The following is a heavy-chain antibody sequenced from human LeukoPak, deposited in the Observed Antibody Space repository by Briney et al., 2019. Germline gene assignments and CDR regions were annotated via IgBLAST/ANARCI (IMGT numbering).Heavy chain of an antibody. D-gene: IGHD6-19*01. CDR1: GFTFSSYA. V-gene: IGHV3-23*01. CDR3: ARDRQWLVEGRGYYFDY. J-gene: IGHJ4*02. Sequence: GGSLRLSCAASGFTFSSYAMSWVRQAPGKGLEWVSAISGSGGSTYYADSVKGRFTISRDNSKNSLYLQMNSLRAEDTAVYYCARDRQWLVEGRGYYFDYWGQGTLVTVSS. CDR2: ISGSGGST.